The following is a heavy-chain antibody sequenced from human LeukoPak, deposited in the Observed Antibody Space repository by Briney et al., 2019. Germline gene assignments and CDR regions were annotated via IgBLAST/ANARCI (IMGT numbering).Heavy chain of an antibody. D-gene: IGHD3-3*01. Sequence: PGGSLRLSCAASGFTFSSYAMSWVRQAPGKGLEWVSAISGSGGSTYYADSVKGRFTISRDNSKNTLYLQMNSLRAEDTAVYYCAKDQHDFWSGYHIQYYFDYWGQGTLVTVSS. CDR1: GFTFSSYA. CDR2: ISGSGGST. CDR3: AKDQHDFWSGYHIQYYFDY. J-gene: IGHJ4*02. V-gene: IGHV3-23*01.